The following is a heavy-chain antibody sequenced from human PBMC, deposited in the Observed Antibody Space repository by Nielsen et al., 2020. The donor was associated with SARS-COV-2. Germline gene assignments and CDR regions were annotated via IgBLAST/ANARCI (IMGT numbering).Heavy chain of an antibody. CDR2: INTNTGNP. CDR1: RYTFTSYA. V-gene: IGHV7-4-1*02. Sequence: ASVKVSCKASRYTFTSYAMNWVRQAPGQGLEWMGWINTNTGNPTYAQGFTGRFVFSLDTSVSTAYLQISSLKAEDTAVYYCARGWIVVVPAASARGDAFDIWGQGTMVTVSS. J-gene: IGHJ3*02. CDR3: ARGWIVVVPAASARGDAFDI. D-gene: IGHD2-2*01.